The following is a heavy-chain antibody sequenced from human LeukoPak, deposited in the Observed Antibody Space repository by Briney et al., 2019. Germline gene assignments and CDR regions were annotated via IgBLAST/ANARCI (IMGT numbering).Heavy chain of an antibody. J-gene: IGHJ4*02. CDR3: ARLWGAAMLDY. V-gene: IGHV3-23*01. D-gene: IGHD5-18*01. CDR2: IGGSGSRR. CDR1: GFTFSSYA. Sequence: GGSLRLSCAASGFTFSSYAMSWVRQAPGKGLEWVSAIGGSGSRRYHADSVKGRFTISRDNSKNTLFLQMNSLRAEDTAVYYCARLWGAAMLDYWGQGTLVTVSS.